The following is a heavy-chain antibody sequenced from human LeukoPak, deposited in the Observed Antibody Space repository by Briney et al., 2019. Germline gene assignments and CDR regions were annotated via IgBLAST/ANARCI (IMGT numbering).Heavy chain of an antibody. V-gene: IGHV3-30*04. CDR1: GFTFRSYA. Sequence: PGRSLRLSCAASGFTFRSYAMHWVRQAPGKGLEWVAVISYDGRHKYYADSVKGRFTISRDNSENTLHLQMNSQRAEDAAVYYCARAFRWEQLVESYGMDVWGQGTTVTVSS. J-gene: IGHJ6*02. D-gene: IGHD6-13*01. CDR3: ARAFRWEQLVESYGMDV. CDR2: ISYDGRHK.